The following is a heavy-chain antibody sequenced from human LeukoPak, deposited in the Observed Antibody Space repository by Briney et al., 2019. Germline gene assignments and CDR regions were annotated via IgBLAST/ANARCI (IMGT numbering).Heavy chain of an antibody. CDR3: ACTNGQQLVRNYYYYGMDV. CDR1: GYTFTSYY. D-gene: IGHD6-13*01. J-gene: IGHJ6*02. Sequence: GASVKVSCNASGYTFTSYYMHWVRQAPGQGLEWMGIINPSGGSTSYAQKFQGRVTMTRDTSTSTVYMELSSLRSEDTAVYYCACTNGQQLVRNYYYYGMDVWGQGTTVTVSS. V-gene: IGHV1-46*01. CDR2: INPSGGST.